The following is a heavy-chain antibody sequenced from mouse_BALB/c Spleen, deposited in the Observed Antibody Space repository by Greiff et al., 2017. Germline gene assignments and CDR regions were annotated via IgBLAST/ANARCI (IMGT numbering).Heavy chain of an antibody. CDR3: ALYYGYGYYAMDY. J-gene: IGHJ4*01. V-gene: IGHV1S81*02. CDR2: INPSNGRT. CDR1: GYTFTSYW. D-gene: IGHD2-2*01. Sequence: QVQLQQPGAELVKPGASVKLSCKASGYTFTSYWMHWVKQRPGQGLEWIGEINPSNGRTNYNEKFKSKATLTVDKSSSTAYMQLSSLTSEDSAVYYCALYYGYGYYAMDYWGQGTSVTVSS.